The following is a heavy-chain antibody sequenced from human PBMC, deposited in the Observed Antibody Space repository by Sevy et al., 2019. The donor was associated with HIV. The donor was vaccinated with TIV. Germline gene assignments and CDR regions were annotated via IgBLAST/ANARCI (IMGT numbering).Heavy chain of an antibody. D-gene: IGHD3-22*01. Sequence: ASVKVSCKASGGTFSSYAISWVRQAPGQGLEWMGGIIPIFGTANYAQKFQGRVTITADESTSTAYMELSSLRSEDTAVYYCARSTYYYDSSGYYYAGGFDYWGHGTLVTVSS. CDR1: GGTFSSYA. J-gene: IGHJ4*01. V-gene: IGHV1-69*13. CDR2: IIPIFGTA. CDR3: ARSTYYYDSSGYYYAGGFDY.